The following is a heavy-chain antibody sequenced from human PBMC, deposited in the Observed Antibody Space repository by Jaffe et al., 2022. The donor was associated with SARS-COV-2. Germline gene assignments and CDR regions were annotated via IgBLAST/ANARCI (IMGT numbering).Heavy chain of an antibody. V-gene: IGHV4-31*03. Sequence: QVQLQESGPGLVKPSQTLSLTCTVSGGSSSIGGYYWSWIRQHPGKGLEWIGRFDYTGNTYYNPSLKSRVTISVDTSKNQFSLNLSSVTAADTAVYYCARGTDRSKCQYWGQGTLVTVSS. J-gene: IGHJ1*01. CDR1: GGSSSIGGYY. CDR3: ARGTDRSKCQY. D-gene: IGHD3-22*01. CDR2: FDYTGNT.